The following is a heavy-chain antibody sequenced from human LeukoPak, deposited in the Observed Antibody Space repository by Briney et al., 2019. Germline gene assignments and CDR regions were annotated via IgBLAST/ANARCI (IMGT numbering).Heavy chain of an antibody. CDR3: ARHDGSAGYWHY. CDR1: GGSFTNSY. J-gene: IGHJ4*02. Sequence: PSETLSLTCTISGGSFTNSYCTWIRQPPGKGLEWIGYIYTGGITNFNPSLKSRVTISIDTSKSQLSLKLSSGTAEDTAVYYCARHDGSAGYWHYWGQGTLVTVSS. CDR2: IYTGGIT. V-gene: IGHV4-4*09. D-gene: IGHD3-9*01.